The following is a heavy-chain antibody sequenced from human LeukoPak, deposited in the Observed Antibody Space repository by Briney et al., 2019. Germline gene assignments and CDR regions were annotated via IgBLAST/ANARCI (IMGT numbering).Heavy chain of an antibody. CDR3: ARDLRYYV. V-gene: IGHV3-11*04. Sequence: GGSLRLSCAASGFTFRDYYMSWIRQAPGKGLEWISYISGGGTSIYYADSVRGRFTISRDNAQNSLYLQMNSLKAEDTAVYYCARDLRYYVWGKGTTVTVSS. D-gene: IGHD5-18*01. CDR2: ISGGGTSI. J-gene: IGHJ6*04. CDR1: GFTFRDYY.